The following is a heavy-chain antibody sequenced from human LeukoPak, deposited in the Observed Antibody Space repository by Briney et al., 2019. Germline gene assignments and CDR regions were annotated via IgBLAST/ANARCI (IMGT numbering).Heavy chain of an antibody. Sequence: ASVKVSCKASGYTFTSYDINWVRQATGQGLEWMGWMNPNSGNTGYAQKFQGRVTMTRNSSISTAYMELSSLRSEDTAVYYCARGYYDSSGYYQTFDPWGQGILVTVSS. CDR1: GYTFTSYD. V-gene: IGHV1-8*01. CDR2: MNPNSGNT. J-gene: IGHJ5*02. D-gene: IGHD3-22*01. CDR3: ARGYYDSSGYYQTFDP.